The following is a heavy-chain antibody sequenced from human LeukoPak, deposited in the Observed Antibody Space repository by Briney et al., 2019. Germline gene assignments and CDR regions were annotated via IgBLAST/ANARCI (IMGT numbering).Heavy chain of an antibody. CDR2: ISYDGSNK. CDR3: ASRSYFDY. J-gene: IGHJ4*02. V-gene: IGHV3-30*04. D-gene: IGHD1-14*01. CDR1: GFTFSSYA. Sequence: GGSLRLSRAASGFTFSSYAMHWVRQAPGKGLEWVAVISYDGSNKYYADSVKGRFTISRDNSKNTLYLQMNSLRAEDTAVYYCASRSYFDYWGQGTLVTVSS.